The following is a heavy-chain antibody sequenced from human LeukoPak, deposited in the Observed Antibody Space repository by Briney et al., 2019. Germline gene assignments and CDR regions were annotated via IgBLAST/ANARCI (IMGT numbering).Heavy chain of an antibody. Sequence: SETLSLTCAVYGGSFSGYYWGWIRQPPGKGLEWIGEINHSGSTNYNPSLKSRVTISVDTSKNQFSLKLSSVTAADTAVYYCARATPGYCSSTSCHNWFDPWGQGTLVTVSS. CDR2: INHSGST. V-gene: IGHV4-34*01. J-gene: IGHJ5*02. CDR1: GGSFSGYY. D-gene: IGHD2-2*01. CDR3: ARATPGYCSSTSCHNWFDP.